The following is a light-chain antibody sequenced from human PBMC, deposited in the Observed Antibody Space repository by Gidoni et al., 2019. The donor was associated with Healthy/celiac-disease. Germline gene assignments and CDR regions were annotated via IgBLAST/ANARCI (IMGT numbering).Light chain of an antibody. J-gene: IGKJ2*01. CDR3: QQYDNLPSYAYT. CDR1: QDISNY. Sequence: DIQMTQSPSSLSASVGDRVTITCQASQDISNYLNWYQQKPGKAPKLLIYDASNLETGVPSRFSGSGSGTDFTFTISSLQPEDIATYYCQQYDNLPSYAYTFGQGTKLEIK. V-gene: IGKV1-33*01. CDR2: DAS.